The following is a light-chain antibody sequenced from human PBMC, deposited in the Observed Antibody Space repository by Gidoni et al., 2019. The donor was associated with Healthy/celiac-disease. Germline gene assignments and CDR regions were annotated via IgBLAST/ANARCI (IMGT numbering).Light chain of an antibody. V-gene: IGKV3-11*01. Sequence: EILVTQSPATLSFSIGDRATLSCGASQRISNSLAWYQQKPGQAPRLLISDVFNRVPGVPSRFSGSGSGTDFSLTISSLEPEDCAVYYCQQFSIWSRTFGQGTKLEIK. CDR3: QQFSIWSRT. CDR1: QRISNS. CDR2: DVF. J-gene: IGKJ2*01.